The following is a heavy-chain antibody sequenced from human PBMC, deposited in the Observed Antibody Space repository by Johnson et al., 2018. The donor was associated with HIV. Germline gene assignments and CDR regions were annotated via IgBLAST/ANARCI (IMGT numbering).Heavy chain of an antibody. J-gene: IGHJ3*02. CDR3: ARAYMSSGSYYDAFDI. CDR1: GFTFDDYG. V-gene: IGHV3-20*04. D-gene: IGHD1-26*01. Sequence: VQLVESGGGVVRPGGSLRVSCAASGFTFDDYGMNWVRQAPGKGLEWVSGINWNGDSTGYADSVKGRFTISRDNDKNSLYLQMNSLRAEDTALYYCARAYMSSGSYYDAFDIWGQGTMVIVSS. CDR2: INWNGDST.